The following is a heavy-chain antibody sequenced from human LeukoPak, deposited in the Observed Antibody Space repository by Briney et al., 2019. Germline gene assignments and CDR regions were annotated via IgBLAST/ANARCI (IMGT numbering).Heavy chain of an antibody. V-gene: IGHV3-9*01. CDR1: GFTFDDNV. D-gene: IGHD2/OR15-2a*01. J-gene: IGHJ4*02. CDR3: ARSSYLCSYSTN. CDR2: ISWNSGTI. Sequence: PGGSLRLSCAASGFTFDDNVMHWVRQAPGKGLEWVSGISWNSGTIGYAGSVKGRFTISRDNAKNSLYLQMSSLRAEDTALYYCARSSYLCSYSTNWGQGTLVTVSS.